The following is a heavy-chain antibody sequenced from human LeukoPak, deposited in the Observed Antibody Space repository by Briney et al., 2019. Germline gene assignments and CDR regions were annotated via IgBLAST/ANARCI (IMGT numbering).Heavy chain of an antibody. V-gene: IGHV5-51*01. CDR1: GYSFTSYW. J-gene: IGHJ6*03. D-gene: IGHD1-26*01. Sequence: GESLQISCKGSGYSFTSYWIGWVRQMPGKGLEWMGIIYPGDSDTRYSPSFQGQVTISADKSISTAYLQWSSLKASDTAMYYCARRSSGSYSVGGYYYYMDVWGKGTTVTVS. CDR2: IYPGDSDT. CDR3: ARRSSGSYSVGGYYYYMDV.